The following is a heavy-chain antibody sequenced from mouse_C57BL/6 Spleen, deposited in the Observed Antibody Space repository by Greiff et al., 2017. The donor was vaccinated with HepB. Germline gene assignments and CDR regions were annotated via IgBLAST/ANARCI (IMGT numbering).Heavy chain of an antibody. J-gene: IGHJ2*01. D-gene: IGHD2-4*01. Sequence: EVQLQQSGAELVRPGASVKLSCTASGFNIKDDYMHWVKQRPEQGLEWIGWIDPENGDTEYASKFQGKATITADTSSNTAYLQLSSLTSEDTAVSYCTTDDYDGLDYWGQGTTLTVSS. CDR3: TTDDYDGLDY. CDR2: IDPENGDT. V-gene: IGHV14-4*01. CDR1: GFNIKDDY.